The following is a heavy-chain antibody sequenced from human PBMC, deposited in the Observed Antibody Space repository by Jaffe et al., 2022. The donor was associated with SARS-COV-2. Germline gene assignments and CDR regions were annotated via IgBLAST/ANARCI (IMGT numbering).Heavy chain of an antibody. CDR2: ISWNSGSI. CDR1: GFTFDDYA. V-gene: IGHV3-9*01. J-gene: IGHJ6*02. Sequence: EVQLVESGGGLVQPGRSLRLSCAASGFTFDDYAMHWVRQAPGKGLEWVSGISWNSGSIGYADSVKGRFTISRDNAKNSLYLQMNSLRAEDTALYYCAKDVSGGGPSGMDVWGQGTTVTVSS. CDR3: AKDVSGGGPSGMDV. D-gene: IGHD2-15*01.